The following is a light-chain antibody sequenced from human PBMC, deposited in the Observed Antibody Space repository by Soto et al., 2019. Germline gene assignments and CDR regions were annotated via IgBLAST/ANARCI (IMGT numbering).Light chain of an antibody. CDR1: SGSIASNY. Sequence: NFMLTQPHSVSESPGKTVTISCTRSSGSIASNYVQWYQQRPGSAPTTVIYEDNQRPSGVPDRFSGSIDSSSNSASLTISGLKTEYEADYYCKSYDSSNVVFGGGTQVTVL. CDR2: EDN. V-gene: IGLV6-57*04. J-gene: IGLJ2*01. CDR3: KSYDSSNVV.